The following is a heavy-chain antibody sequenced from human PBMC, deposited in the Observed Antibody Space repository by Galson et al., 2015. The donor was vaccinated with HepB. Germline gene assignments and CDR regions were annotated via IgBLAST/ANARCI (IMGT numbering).Heavy chain of an antibody. CDR2: IYSGGST. CDR1: GFTVSSNY. J-gene: IGHJ3*02. Sequence: SLRLSCAASGFTVSSNYMSWVRQAPGKGLEWVSVIYSGGSTYYADSVKGRFTISRDNSKNTLYLQMNSLRAEDTAVYYCALAVAHDAFDIWGQGTMVTVSS. V-gene: IGHV3-53*01. CDR3: ALAVAHDAFDI. D-gene: IGHD6-19*01.